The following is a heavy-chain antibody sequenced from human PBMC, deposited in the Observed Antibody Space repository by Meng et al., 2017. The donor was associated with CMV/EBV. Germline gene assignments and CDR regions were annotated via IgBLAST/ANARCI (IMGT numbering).Heavy chain of an antibody. CDR3: ARGAYDFWSGYYMGLDY. CDR1: GFTFSDYY. D-gene: IGHD3-3*01. Sequence: GGSLRLSCAASGFTFSDYYMSWIRQAPGKGLEWVPYISSSGSTIYYADSVKGRFTISRDNAKNSLYLQMNSLRAEDTAVYYCARGAYDFWSGYYMGLDYWGQGTLVTVSS. J-gene: IGHJ4*02. CDR2: ISSSGSTI. V-gene: IGHV3-11*04.